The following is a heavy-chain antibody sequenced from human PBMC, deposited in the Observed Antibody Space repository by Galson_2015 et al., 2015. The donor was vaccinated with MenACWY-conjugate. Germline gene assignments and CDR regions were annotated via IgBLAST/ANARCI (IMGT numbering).Heavy chain of an antibody. CDR1: GFVFSDYC. J-gene: IGHJ6*02. CDR3: VRGSIGWRGMDI. D-gene: IGHD2-15*01. CDR2: ICAGGISI. V-gene: IGHV3-74*03. Sequence: SLRLSCAASGFVFSDYCMHWVRQAPGKGLECVSRICAGGISIMYGDSVRGRFTISRDDAENTLYLQMDGLRADDPAVYFCVRGSIGWRGMDIWGQGTTVTVSS.